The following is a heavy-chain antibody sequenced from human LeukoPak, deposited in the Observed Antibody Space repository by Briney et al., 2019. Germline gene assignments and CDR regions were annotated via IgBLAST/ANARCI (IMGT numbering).Heavy chain of an antibody. V-gene: IGHV1-2*02. J-gene: IGHJ4*02. CDR3: ARVYHNCGGDCYPYFDY. D-gene: IGHD2-21*01. CDR2: INPNSGGT. CDR1: GYTFTSYD. Sequence: ASVKVSCKASGYTFTSYDINWVRQAPGQGLEWMGWINPNSGGTNYAQKFQGRVTMTRDTSISTAYMELSRLRSDDTAVYYCARVYHNCGGDCYPYFDYWGQGTLVTVSS.